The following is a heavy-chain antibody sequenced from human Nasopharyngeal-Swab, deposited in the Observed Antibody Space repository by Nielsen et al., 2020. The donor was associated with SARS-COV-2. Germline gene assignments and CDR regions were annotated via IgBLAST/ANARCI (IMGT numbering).Heavy chain of an antibody. CDR3: ARGHDYGDYATYDY. D-gene: IGHD4-17*01. CDR2: IYHSGST. V-gene: IGHV4-4*02. Sequence: GSLRLSCAVSGGSISSSNWWSWVRQPPGKGLEWIGEIYHSGSTNYNPSLKSRVTISVDKSKNQFSLKLSSVTAADTAVYYCARGHDYGDYATYDYWGQGTLVTVSS. CDR1: GGSISSSNW. J-gene: IGHJ4*02.